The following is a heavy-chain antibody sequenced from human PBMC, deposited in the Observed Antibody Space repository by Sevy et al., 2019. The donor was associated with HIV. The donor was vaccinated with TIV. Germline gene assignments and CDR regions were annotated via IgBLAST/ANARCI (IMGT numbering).Heavy chain of an antibody. D-gene: IGHD1-26*01. Sequence: GGSLRLSCAASGFTFSNAWMSWVRQAPGKGLEWVGRIKSKTDGGTTDNAAPVKGRFTISRDDSKNTLYLQMNSLKTEDTAVYYCTTGVGVGATPGYYYYYMDVWGKGTTVTVSS. J-gene: IGHJ6*03. CDR2: IKSKTDGGTT. CDR1: GFTFSNAW. CDR3: TTGVGVGATPGYYYYYMDV. V-gene: IGHV3-15*01.